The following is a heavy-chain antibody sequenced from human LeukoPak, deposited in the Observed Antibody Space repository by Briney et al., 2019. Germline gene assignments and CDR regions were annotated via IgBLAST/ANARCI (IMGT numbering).Heavy chain of an antibody. CDR3: ARGPSSAYYYYYGMDV. CDR1: GFIFSNYW. CDR2: IKQDGSEK. Sequence: TGGSLRLSCAASGFIFSNYWMSWVRQAPGKGLEWVANIKQDGSEKYYVDSVKGRFTISRDNAKNSLYLQMNSLRAEDTAVYYCARGPSSAYYYYYGMDVWGQGTTVTVSS. V-gene: IGHV3-7*04. D-gene: IGHD6-19*01. J-gene: IGHJ6*02.